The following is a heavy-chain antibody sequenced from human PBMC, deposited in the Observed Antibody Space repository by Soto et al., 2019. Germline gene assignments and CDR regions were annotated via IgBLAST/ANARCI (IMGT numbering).Heavy chain of an antibody. CDR1: GYTFTAFY. D-gene: IGHD3-9*01. CDR2: VNPNTGVT. CDR3: TTLRLDP. V-gene: IGHV1-2*02. Sequence: ASVKVSCKAPGYTFTAFYMNWVRQAPGQGLGWMGWVNPNTGVTKYAQKFQGRVTMTRDTSINTAYMELSGLTSDDTAVYYCTTLRLDPWGQGTLVTVSS. J-gene: IGHJ5*02.